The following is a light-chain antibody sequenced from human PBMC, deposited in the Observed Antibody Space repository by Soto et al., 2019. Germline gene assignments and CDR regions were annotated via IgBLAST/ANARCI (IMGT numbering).Light chain of an antibody. V-gene: IGLV2-14*03. J-gene: IGLJ2*01. Sequence: QSALTQPASVSGSPGQSITISCTGTSSDVGGYNYVSWYQQHPGKAPKVMIYDVTKRSSGISNRFSGSKSGNTAALTISGLQVEDEADYYCSSYRRGSTRVVFGGGTQLTVL. CDR1: SSDVGGYNY. CDR2: DVT. CDR3: SSYRRGSTRVV.